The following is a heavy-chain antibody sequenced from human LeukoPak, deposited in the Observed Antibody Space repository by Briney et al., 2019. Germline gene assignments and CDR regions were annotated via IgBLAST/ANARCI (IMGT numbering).Heavy chain of an antibody. Sequence: GGSLRLSCAASGFTFSSYAMHWVRQAPGKGLEWVAVISYDGSNKYYADSVKGRFTISRDNSKNTLYLQMNSLRAEDTAVYYCAKGSSSLSRIDYWGQGTLVTVSS. CDR2: ISYDGSNK. CDR3: AKGSSSLSRIDY. D-gene: IGHD6-13*01. V-gene: IGHV3-30*04. CDR1: GFTFSSYA. J-gene: IGHJ4*02.